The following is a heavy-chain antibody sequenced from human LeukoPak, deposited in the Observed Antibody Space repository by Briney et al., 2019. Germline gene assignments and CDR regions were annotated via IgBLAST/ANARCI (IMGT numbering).Heavy chain of an antibody. V-gene: IGHV3-23*01. CDR2: ISGSGGST. CDR1: GFTFSSYA. CDR3: AREGATTAFDY. Sequence: GGSLRLSCAASGFTFSSYAMSWVRQAPGKGLEWVSAISGSGGSTYYADSAKSRFTISRDIFKNTVYLQMNSLRAEDTAVYYCAREGATTAFDYWGQGTLVTVSS. D-gene: IGHD1-26*01. J-gene: IGHJ4*02.